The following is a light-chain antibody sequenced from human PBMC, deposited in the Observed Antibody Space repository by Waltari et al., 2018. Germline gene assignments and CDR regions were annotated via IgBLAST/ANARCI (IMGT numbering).Light chain of an antibody. CDR3: QQRYSTPPWT. CDR2: AAS. Sequence: DIQVTQSPSSLSASVGDRVTITCRASQSISIYLNWYQHKPGKAPKRLVSAASSLQGGVPSRFSGSGSGTDFTLTISSLQPEDFASYYCQQRYSTPPWTFGQGTKVEIK. CDR1: QSISIY. V-gene: IGKV1-39*01. J-gene: IGKJ1*01.